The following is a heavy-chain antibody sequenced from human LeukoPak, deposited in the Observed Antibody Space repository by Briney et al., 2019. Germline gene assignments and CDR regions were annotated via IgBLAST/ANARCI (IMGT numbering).Heavy chain of an antibody. Sequence: SETLSLTCAVYGGSFSGYYWSWIRQPPGKGLEWIGEINHSGSTNYNPSLKSRVTISVDTSKNQFSLRLSSVTAADTAVYYCATRITIFGVVNRNTPDVWGQGTTVTVSS. J-gene: IGHJ6*02. V-gene: IGHV4-34*01. D-gene: IGHD3-3*01. CDR2: INHSGST. CDR1: GGSFSGYY. CDR3: ATRITIFGVVNRNTPDV.